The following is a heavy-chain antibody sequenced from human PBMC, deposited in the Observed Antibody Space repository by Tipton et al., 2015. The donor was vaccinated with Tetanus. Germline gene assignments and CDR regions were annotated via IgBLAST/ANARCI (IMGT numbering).Heavy chain of an antibody. J-gene: IGHJ4*02. Sequence: LRLSCTVSSVSIADNTNYRGWIRQPPGKGLEWIGSIYSSGDTYSNPSLKSRVTMSVDTSRNQFSLRLSSVTAADTAEYYCARHNSGYFTFFDSWGQGILVTVSS. D-gene: IGHD3-3*01. CDR1: SVSIADNTNY. V-gene: IGHV4-39*01. CDR2: IYSSGDT. CDR3: ARHNSGYFTFFDS.